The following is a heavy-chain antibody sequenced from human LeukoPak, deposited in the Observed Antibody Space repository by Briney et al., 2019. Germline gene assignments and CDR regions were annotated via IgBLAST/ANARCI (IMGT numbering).Heavy chain of an antibody. J-gene: IGHJ4*02. CDR3: ARERSGTIDY. Sequence: GGSLRLSCAASGFTFSSYSMNWVRQAPGKGLEWVSSISSSSSYIYYADSVKGRFTISRDNDKKSLYLQMNSLRAEDTAVYYCARERSGTIDYWGQGTLVTVSS. V-gene: IGHV3-21*01. CDR2: ISSSSSYI. D-gene: IGHD3-10*01. CDR1: GFTFSSYS.